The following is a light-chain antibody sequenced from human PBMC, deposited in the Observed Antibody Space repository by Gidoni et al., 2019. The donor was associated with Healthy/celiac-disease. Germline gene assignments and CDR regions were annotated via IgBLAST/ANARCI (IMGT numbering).Light chain of an antibody. CDR1: QSISSW. CDR3: QQYNSYWT. Sequence: DIQMTHSPSTLSASVGDRVTITCRASQSISSWLAWYQQKPGKAPKLLIYKASSLESGDPSSFSGSGSGTEFTLTISSLQPDDFATYYRQQYNSYWTFGQGTKVEIK. CDR2: KAS. V-gene: IGKV1-5*03. J-gene: IGKJ1*01.